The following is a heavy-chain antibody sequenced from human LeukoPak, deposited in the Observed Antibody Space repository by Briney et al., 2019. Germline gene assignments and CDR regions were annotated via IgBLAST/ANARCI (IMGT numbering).Heavy chain of an antibody. CDR2: IRYDGSNK. CDR3: ATTRGVAAAAPYNWFDP. CDR1: GFTFSSYG. V-gene: IGHV3-30*02. D-gene: IGHD6-13*01. Sequence: GGSLRLSCAASGFTFSSYGMHWVRQAPGKGLEWVAFIRYDGSNKYYADSVKGRFTISRDNSKNTLYLQMNSLRAEDTAVYYCATTRGVAAAAPYNWFDPWGQGTLVTVSS. J-gene: IGHJ5*02.